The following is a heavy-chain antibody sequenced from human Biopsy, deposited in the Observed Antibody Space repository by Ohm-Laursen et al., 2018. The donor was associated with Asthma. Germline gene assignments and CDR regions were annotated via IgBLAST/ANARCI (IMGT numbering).Heavy chain of an antibody. CDR2: INPNSGGT. Sequence: ASVKVSCKASGYTFIGCHIHWMRQAPGQGLEWMGRINPNSGGTNYAQKFQGRVTMTRDTSISTAYMEVSGLRSDDTAVYYCARGQKSAGDRWFDPWGQGTLDTVSS. CDR1: GYTFIGCH. J-gene: IGHJ5*02. V-gene: IGHV1-2*06. CDR3: ARGQKSAGDRWFDP. D-gene: IGHD6-13*01.